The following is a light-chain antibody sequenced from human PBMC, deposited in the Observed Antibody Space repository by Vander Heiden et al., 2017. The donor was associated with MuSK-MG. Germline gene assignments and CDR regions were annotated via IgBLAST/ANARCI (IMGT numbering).Light chain of an antibody. J-gene: IGKJ1*01. Sequence: DVQMTQSPSSLSASVGDRVTITCRTSQSVSSFLNWYQQTPGNAPKLLIYAASRLQSGVPSRFSGSGSGTDFTLTITKLQPDDFATYYCQQSLSVPRTFGQGTKVEFK. CDR3: QQSLSVPRT. CDR2: AAS. V-gene: IGKV1-39*01. CDR1: QSVSSF.